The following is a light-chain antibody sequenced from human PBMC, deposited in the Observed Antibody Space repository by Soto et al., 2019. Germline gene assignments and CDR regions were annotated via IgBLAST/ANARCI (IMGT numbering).Light chain of an antibody. Sequence: EKVLTQSPGTLSLSPGERATLSCSASHFVASSYVAWYQQKPGQAPRLLIYGASSRATGIPDRFSGRGSGTDFTLTISRLEPEDFAVYYCQQYKNWPLFGQGTRLEI. CDR1: HFVASSY. CDR3: QQYKNWPL. V-gene: IGKV3-20*01. CDR2: GAS. J-gene: IGKJ5*01.